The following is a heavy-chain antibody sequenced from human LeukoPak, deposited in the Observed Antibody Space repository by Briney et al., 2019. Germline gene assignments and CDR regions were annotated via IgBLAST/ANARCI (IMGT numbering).Heavy chain of an antibody. V-gene: IGHV3-74*01. CDR2: INSDGSST. D-gene: IGHD5-18*01. CDR1: GFTFSSYW. CDR3: ARDSVAAMVRLAFDI. Sequence: GGSLRLSCAASGFTFSSYWMHWVRQAPGKGLVWVSRINSDGSSTSYADSVKGRFTISRDNAKNSLYLQMNSLRAEDTAVYYCARDSVAAMVRLAFDIWGQGTMVTVSS. J-gene: IGHJ3*02.